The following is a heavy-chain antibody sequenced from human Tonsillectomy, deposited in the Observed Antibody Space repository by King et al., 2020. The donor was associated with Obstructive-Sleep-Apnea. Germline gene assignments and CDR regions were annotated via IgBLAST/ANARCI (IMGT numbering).Heavy chain of an antibody. V-gene: IGHV4-34*01. CDR1: GGSFSDYY. J-gene: IGHJ5*02. CDR2: INHSGST. Sequence: VQLQQWGAGLLKPSETLSLTCAVFGGSFSDYYWSWIRQPPGKGLEWIGEINHSGSTNYNPSLKRRVTISVDTSKNQFSLKLNSVTAADTAVYYCARGSGAAAVNWFDPWGQGILVTVSA. D-gene: IGHD6-13*01. CDR3: ARGSGAAAVNWFDP.